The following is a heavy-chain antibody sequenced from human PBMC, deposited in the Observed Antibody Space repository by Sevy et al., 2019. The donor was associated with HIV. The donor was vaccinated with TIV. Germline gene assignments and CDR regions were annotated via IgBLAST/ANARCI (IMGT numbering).Heavy chain of an antibody. V-gene: IGHV4-59*08. CDR2: IYYTGGT. Sequence: SETLSLTCTVSGGSINSYHWNWIRQPPGKGLEWIGYIYYTGGTNYNPSLKNRVTISVDRTNNQFSLKVTSVTAADTDVYYCERRNDFDIWGQGTMVTVSS. CDR1: GGSINSYH. J-gene: IGHJ3*02. CDR3: ERRNDFDI.